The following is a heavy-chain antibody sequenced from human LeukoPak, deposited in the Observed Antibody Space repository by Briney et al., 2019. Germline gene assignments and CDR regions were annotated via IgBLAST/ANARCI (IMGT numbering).Heavy chain of an antibody. D-gene: IGHD6-13*01. J-gene: IGHJ4*02. CDR3: AKIRGCLHSWAPFDY. V-gene: IGHV3-23*01. Sequence: QPGGSLRLSCAASGFTFSSYGMSWVRQAPGKGLEWVSAISGSGGSTYYADSVKGRFTISRDNSKNTLYLQMNSLRAEDTAVYYCAKIRGCLHSWAPFDYWGQGTLVTVSS. CDR1: GFTFSSYG. CDR2: ISGSGGST.